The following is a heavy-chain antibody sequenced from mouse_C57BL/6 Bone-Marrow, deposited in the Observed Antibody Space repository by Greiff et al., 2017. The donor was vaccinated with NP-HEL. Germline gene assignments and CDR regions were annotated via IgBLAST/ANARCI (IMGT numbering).Heavy chain of an antibody. J-gene: IGHJ3*01. D-gene: IGHD1-1*01. CDR2: IYPGDGDT. V-gene: IGHV1-82*01. Sequence: VKLMESGPELVKPGASVKISCKASGYAFSSSWMNWVKQRPGKGLEWIGRIYPGDGDTNYNGKFKGKATLTADKSSSTAYMQLSSLTSEDSAVYFCASPITTVVAPRGQGTLVTVSA. CDR3: ASPITTVVAP. CDR1: GYAFSSSW.